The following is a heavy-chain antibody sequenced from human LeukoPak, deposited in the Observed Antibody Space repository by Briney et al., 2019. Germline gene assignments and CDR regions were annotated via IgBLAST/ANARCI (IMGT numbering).Heavy chain of an antibody. CDR1: GGSISNYY. J-gene: IGHJ5*02. CDR2: IYYSGSI. V-gene: IGHV4-59*08. Sequence: SETLSLTCTVSGGSISNYYWSWIRQPPGKGLEWIGYIYYSGSINYNPSLNNRVTISVDTSKNQFSLKLSSVTAADTAVSYCARRGKTTTFRWFDPWGQGTLVTVSS. D-gene: IGHD4-11*01. CDR3: ARRGKTTTFRWFDP.